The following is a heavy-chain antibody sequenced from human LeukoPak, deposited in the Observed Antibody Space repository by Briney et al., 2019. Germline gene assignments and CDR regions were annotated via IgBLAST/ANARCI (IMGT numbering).Heavy chain of an antibody. D-gene: IGHD5-18*01. CDR2: INHSGST. Sequence: SETLSLTCAVYGGSFSDYYWSWIRQPPGKGLEWIGEINHSGSTNYNPSLKSRVTISVDTSKNQFSLKLSSVTAADTAVYYCARETGYSSSYFDYWGQGTLVTVSS. CDR1: GGSFSDYY. J-gene: IGHJ4*02. V-gene: IGHV4-34*01. CDR3: ARETGYSSSYFDY.